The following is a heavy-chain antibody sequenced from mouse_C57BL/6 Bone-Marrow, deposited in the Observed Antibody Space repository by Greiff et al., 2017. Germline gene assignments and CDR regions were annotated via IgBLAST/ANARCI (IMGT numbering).Heavy chain of an antibody. CDR2: ISDGGSYT. CDR1: GFTFSSYA. CDR3: ARVRGAMDY. J-gene: IGHJ4*01. V-gene: IGHV5-4*01. Sequence: EVQLVESGGGLVKPGGSLKLSCAASGFTFSSYAMSWVRQTPEKRLEWVATISDGGSYTYYPDNVKGRFTISRDNAKNNLYLQMSHLKSEDTAMYYCARVRGAMDYWGQGTSVTVSS.